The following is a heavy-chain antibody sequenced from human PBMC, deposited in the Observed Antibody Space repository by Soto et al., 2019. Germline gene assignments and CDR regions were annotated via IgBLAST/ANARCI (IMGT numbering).Heavy chain of an antibody. CDR1: GFTFSNAW. Sequence: GGSLRLSCAASGFTFSNAWINWVRQAPGKGLEWVGRIKSKTDGGTADFAAPVKGRFAISRDDSKNTVYLQMNSLKTEDTAVYYFYTDSYSTIIVVRFDYWGHGTLVTVSS. D-gene: IGHD3-22*01. J-gene: IGHJ4*01. V-gene: IGHV3-15*07. CDR2: IKSKTDGGTA. CDR3: YTDSYSTIIVVRFDY.